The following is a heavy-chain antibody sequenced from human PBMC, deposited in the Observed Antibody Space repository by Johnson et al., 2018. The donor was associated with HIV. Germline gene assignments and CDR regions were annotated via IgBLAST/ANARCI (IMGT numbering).Heavy chain of an antibody. J-gene: IGHJ3*02. D-gene: IGHD1-14*01. CDR3: TTVAAFGAFDI. Sequence: VQLVESGGGLVQPGGSLRLSCAASGFTVSSNYMRWVRQAPGKGLEWVSVIYSGGSTYYADSVKGRFTISRDDSKNTVYLQMNSLKTEDTAIYYCTTVAAFGAFDIWGQGTMVTVSS. V-gene: IGHV3-66*01. CDR1: GFTVSSNY. CDR2: IYSGGST.